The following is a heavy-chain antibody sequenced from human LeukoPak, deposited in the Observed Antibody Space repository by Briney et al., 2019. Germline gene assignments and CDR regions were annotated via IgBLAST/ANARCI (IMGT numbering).Heavy chain of an antibody. Sequence: PGGSLRLSCTASGFAFSNYAMHWVRQAPGKGLEWVAVTSHDESLKYYVDSVKGRFTIFRDNSKNTLFLQMDSLRFDDTSMYYCAKDPRAAGNGGLSPDDIPDYSFYYMDVWGKGTTVTVSS. V-gene: IGHV3-30*18. CDR1: GFAFSNYA. J-gene: IGHJ6*03. CDR3: AKDPRAAGNGGLSPDDIPDYSFYYMDV. CDR2: TSHDESLK. D-gene: IGHD2-8*01.